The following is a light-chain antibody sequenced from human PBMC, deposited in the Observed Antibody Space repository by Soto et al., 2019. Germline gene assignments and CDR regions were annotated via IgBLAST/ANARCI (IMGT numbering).Light chain of an antibody. Sequence: DVVLTQSPLSLSVTPGEPASISCRSSQSLLHSNGYNYLDWYLQTPGQSPQLLIYLGSNRASGVPDRFSVCESGPDFTLKISRVEAEDVGVYYCMPALQHQHSFGQGTKLEIK. J-gene: IGKJ2*03. CDR3: MPALQHQHS. CDR1: QSLLHSNGYNY. CDR2: LGS. V-gene: IGKV2-28*01.